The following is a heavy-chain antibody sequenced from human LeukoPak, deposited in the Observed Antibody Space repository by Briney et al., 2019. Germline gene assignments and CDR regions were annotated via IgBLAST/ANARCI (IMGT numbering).Heavy chain of an antibody. Sequence: PPETLSLTCTVSCGSISSYYWSCIPQPPGNGVEWIGYIYYSGSTNYNPSLKRRVTISVDPSKNQFSLKLSSVTAADTAVYYCARHSEQQLASNNYFDYWGQGTLVTVSS. CDR2: IYYSGST. CDR1: CGSISSYY. V-gene: IGHV4-59*08. J-gene: IGHJ4*02. D-gene: IGHD6-13*01. CDR3: ARHSEQQLASNNYFDY.